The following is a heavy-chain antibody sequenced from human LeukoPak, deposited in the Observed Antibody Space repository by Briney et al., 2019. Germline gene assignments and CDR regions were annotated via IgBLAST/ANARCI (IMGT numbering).Heavy chain of an antibody. CDR2: MSYDGSNK. Sequence: GRSLRLSCAASGFTFSDYAMHLVRQAPGKGLEWVAVMSYDGSNKYYADSVKGRFTISRDNSKNTLYVQMNSLRVEDTAVYYCARDYQWLRAMDVWGQGTTVTVSS. D-gene: IGHD6-19*01. CDR1: GFTFSDYA. V-gene: IGHV3-30-3*01. J-gene: IGHJ6*02. CDR3: ARDYQWLRAMDV.